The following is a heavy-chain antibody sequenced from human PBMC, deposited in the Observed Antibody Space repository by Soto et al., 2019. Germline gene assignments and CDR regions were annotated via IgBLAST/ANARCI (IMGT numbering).Heavy chain of an antibody. J-gene: IGHJ4*02. CDR2: ISGSGGTT. CDR3: GKCEGLRFLECPDY. Sequence: PGGSLRLSCAASGFTFSSYAMSWVRQAPGKGLEWVSTISGSGGTTYYADSVKGRFTISRDNSKNTLYLQMNSLRAEDTAVFYCGKCEGLRFLECPDYWGQGTLVTVSS. D-gene: IGHD3-3*01. V-gene: IGHV3-23*01. CDR1: GFTFSSYA.